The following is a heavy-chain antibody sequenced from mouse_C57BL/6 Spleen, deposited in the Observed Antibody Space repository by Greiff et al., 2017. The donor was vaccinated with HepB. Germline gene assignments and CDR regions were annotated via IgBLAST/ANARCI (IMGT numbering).Heavy chain of an antibody. Sequence: VQLQQSGPGLVQPSQSLSITCTVSGFSLTSYGVHWVRQSPGKGLEWLGVIWSGGSTDYNAAFISRLSISKDNSKSQVFFKMNSLQADDTAIYYCARRDYGSSYDWFAYWGQGTLVTVSA. CDR2: IWSGGST. V-gene: IGHV2-2*01. CDR1: GFSLTSYG. CDR3: ARRDYGSSYDWFAY. D-gene: IGHD1-1*01. J-gene: IGHJ3*01.